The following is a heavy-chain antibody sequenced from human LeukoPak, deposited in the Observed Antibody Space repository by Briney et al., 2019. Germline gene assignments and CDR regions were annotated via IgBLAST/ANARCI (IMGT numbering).Heavy chain of an antibody. D-gene: IGHD3-10*01. Sequence: SETLSLTCNVSGGSISSSSYYWGWIRQPPGKGLAWIGSIYFSGRTYYNMSLKSRVTISIDTSKNQFSLKVNSVTAADTAVYYCARDNPYGSGTDYWGQGTLVTVSS. J-gene: IGHJ4*02. CDR2: IYFSGRT. CDR3: ARDNPYGSGTDY. CDR1: GGSISSSSYY. V-gene: IGHV4-39*07.